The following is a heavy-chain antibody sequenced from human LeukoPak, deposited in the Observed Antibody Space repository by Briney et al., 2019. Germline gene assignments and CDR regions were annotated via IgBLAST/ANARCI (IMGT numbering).Heavy chain of an antibody. CDR1: GYTFTSYY. CDR2: INPNSGGT. Sequence: ASVKVSCKASGYTFTSYYMHWVRQAPGQGLEWMGWINPNSGGTNYAQKFQGRVTMTRDTSISTAYMELSRLRSDDTAVYYCARIRYSSSWYSLGYWGQGTLVTVSS. V-gene: IGHV1-2*02. D-gene: IGHD6-13*01. J-gene: IGHJ4*02. CDR3: ARIRYSSSWYSLGY.